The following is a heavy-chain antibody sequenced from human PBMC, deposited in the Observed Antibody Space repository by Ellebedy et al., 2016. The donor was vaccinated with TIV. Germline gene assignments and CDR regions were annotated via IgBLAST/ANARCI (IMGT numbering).Heavy chain of an antibody. V-gene: IGHV3-23*01. CDR3: TKDRGNYGGAPYNGMDV. J-gene: IGHJ6*02. D-gene: IGHD3-10*01. CDR2: LGGNGDST. CDR1: GFTFKTTA. Sequence: GGSLRLSCAASGFTFKTTAMSWVRQAPGKGLEWVSGLGGNGDSTYYADSVKGRFTISRDNSKNTLYLQMNSLRTEDTAVYYCTKDRGNYGGAPYNGMDVWGQGTTVTVSS.